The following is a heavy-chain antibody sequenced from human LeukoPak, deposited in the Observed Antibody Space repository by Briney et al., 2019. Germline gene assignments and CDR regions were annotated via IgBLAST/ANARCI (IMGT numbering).Heavy chain of an antibody. V-gene: IGHV4-59*01. D-gene: IGHD5-24*01. Sequence: SETLSLTCTVSGGSISSYYWSWIRQPPGKGLEWIGHIYYSGSTNYNPSLKSRVTISVDTFKNQFSLKLSSVTAADTAVYYCARGAPPGDGYNYPDYFDYWGQGTLVTVSS. CDR3: ARGAPPGDGYNYPDYFDY. CDR1: GGSISSYY. CDR2: IYYSGST. J-gene: IGHJ4*02.